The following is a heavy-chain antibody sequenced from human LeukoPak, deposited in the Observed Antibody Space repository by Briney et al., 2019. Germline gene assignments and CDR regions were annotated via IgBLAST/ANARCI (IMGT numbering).Heavy chain of an antibody. J-gene: IGHJ4*02. CDR2: INAGNSDT. CDR3: ARGRGSYSFDY. D-gene: IGHD1-26*01. CDR1: GYSFTNYA. Sequence: ASVKVSCKASGYSFTNYALQWVRQAPGQSLEWMGWINAGNSDTKYSQKFQGRVTITRDASASTAYMELSSLRSEDTAVYYCARGRGSYSFDYWGQGTLVTVSS. V-gene: IGHV1-3*01.